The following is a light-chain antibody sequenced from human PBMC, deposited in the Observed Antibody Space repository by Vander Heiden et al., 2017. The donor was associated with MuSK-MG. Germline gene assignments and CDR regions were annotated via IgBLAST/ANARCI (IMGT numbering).Light chain of an antibody. V-gene: IGKV1-9*01. CDR2: GAS. CDR3: QQHNSVPLT. J-gene: IGKJ4*01. CDR1: QAVNSH. Sequence: IQLTQSPSFLSASVGDRVTITCRASQAVNSHLAWYQQEPGKAPKLLIYGASTLQSGVPSRFSGSASGTEFTLTISSLQPEDFATYYCQQHNSVPLTFGGGTEVEIK.